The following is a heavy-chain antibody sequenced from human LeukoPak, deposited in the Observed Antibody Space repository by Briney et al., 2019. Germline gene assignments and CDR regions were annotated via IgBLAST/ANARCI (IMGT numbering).Heavy chain of an antibody. CDR2: IYTGGST. Sequence: SGTLSLTCTVSGGSISIYYWSWIRQPAGKGLEWIGRIYTGGSTNYNPSLKSRVTMSVYTSKNQFSLKLSSVTAADTAVYYCARVGNYYDSSGYYYFDYWGQGTLVTVSS. V-gene: IGHV4-4*07. CDR1: GGSISIYY. D-gene: IGHD3-22*01. J-gene: IGHJ4*02. CDR3: ARVGNYYDSSGYYYFDY.